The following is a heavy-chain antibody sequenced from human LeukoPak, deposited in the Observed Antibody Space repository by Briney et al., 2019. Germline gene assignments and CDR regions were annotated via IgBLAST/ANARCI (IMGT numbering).Heavy chain of an antibody. CDR2: ISSSSSYI. CDR1: GFTFSSYS. J-gene: IGHJ4*02. D-gene: IGHD5-18*01. V-gene: IGHV3-21*01. CDR3: ARDNSPGYSYGYFDY. Sequence: GGSLRLSCAASGFTFSSYSMNWVRQAPGKGLEWVSSISSSSSYIYYADSVKGRFTISRDNAKNSLYLQMNSLRAEDTAVYYCARDNSPGYSYGYFDYWGQGTLVTVSS.